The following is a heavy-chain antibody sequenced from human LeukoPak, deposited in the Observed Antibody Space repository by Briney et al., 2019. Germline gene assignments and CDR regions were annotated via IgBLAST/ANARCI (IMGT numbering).Heavy chain of an antibody. D-gene: IGHD6-19*01. CDR3: ARLGSSGSAQYFQD. V-gene: IGHV4-4*07. Sequence: SETLSLTCTVSGDPISSYYWSWTRRPAGKGLEWIGRIYTSGTTNYNSSLKSRLTMSVDTSKNQFSLKLSSVTAADTAVYYCARLGSSGSAQYFQDWGQGTLVTVSS. CDR1: GDPISSYY. CDR2: IYTSGTT. J-gene: IGHJ1*01.